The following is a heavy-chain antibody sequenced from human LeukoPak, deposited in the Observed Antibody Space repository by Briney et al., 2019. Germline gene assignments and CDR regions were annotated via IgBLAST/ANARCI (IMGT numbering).Heavy chain of an antibody. J-gene: IGHJ4*02. Sequence: SETLSLTCTVSGDSISSRSYYWDWIRQPPGKGLEWIGEINRSGSTNYNPSLKSRVTISVDTSKNQFSLKLSSVTAADTAVYYCARDLNWETYWGQGTLVSVSS. CDR2: INRSGST. D-gene: IGHD7-27*01. CDR3: ARDLNWETY. CDR1: GDSISSRSYY. V-gene: IGHV4-39*07.